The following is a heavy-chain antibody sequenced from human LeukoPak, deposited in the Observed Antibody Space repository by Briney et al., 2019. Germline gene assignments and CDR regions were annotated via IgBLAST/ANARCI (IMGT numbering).Heavy chain of an antibody. CDR3: ARVKPSSRLEWLYPIPSRDYYYYGMDV. CDR1: GGTFSSYA. J-gene: IGHJ6*02. Sequence: ASVKVSCKASGGTFSSYAISWVRQAPGQGLEWMRGIIPIFGTANYAQKFQGRVTITADESTSTAYMELSSLRSEDTAVYYCARVKPSSRLEWLYPIPSRDYYYYGMDVWGQGTTVTVSS. D-gene: IGHD3-3*01. CDR2: IIPIFGTA. V-gene: IGHV1-69*13.